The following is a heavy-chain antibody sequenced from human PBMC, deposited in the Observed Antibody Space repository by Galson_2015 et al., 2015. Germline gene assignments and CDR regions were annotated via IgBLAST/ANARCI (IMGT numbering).Heavy chain of an antibody. D-gene: IGHD3-3*01. CDR2: ISYDGSNK. CDR3: ASGNTGLRFLEWFPDAFDI. V-gene: IGHV3-30-3*01. CDR1: GFTFSSYA. J-gene: IGHJ3*02. Sequence: SLRLSCAASGFTFSSYAMHWVRQAPGKGLEWVAVISYDGSNKYYADSVKGRFTISRDNSKNTLYLQMNSLRAEDTAVYYCASGNTGLRFLEWFPDAFDIWGQGTMVTVSS.